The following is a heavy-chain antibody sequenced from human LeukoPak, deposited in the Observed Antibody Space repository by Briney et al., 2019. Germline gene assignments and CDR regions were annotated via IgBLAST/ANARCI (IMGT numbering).Heavy chain of an antibody. D-gene: IGHD1-1*01. CDR3: AREGTAGTNLNWFDP. CDR2: IYDSGST. V-gene: IGHV4-59*01. Sequence: PSETLSLTCSVSGGSMTNLYWTWIRQPPGKGLEWIGDIYDSGSTRYNTSLESRVTISVDTSKNQFSLKLSSVTAADTAVYYCAREGTAGTNLNWFDPWDQGTLVTVSS. J-gene: IGHJ5*02. CDR1: GGSMTNLY.